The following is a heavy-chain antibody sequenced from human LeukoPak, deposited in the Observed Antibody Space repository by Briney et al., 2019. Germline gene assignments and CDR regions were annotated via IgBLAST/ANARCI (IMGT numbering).Heavy chain of an antibody. CDR2: IYYSGST. CDR3: TRGSIAYYYMDV. Sequence: GSLRLSCTASGFTFGDYAMSWIRQPPGKGLEWIGNIYYSGSTNYNPSLKSRVTISVDTSKNQFSLKLSSVTAADTAVYYCTRGSIAYYYMDVWGKGTTVTISS. D-gene: IGHD3-22*01. CDR1: GFTFGDYA. V-gene: IGHV4-59*01. J-gene: IGHJ6*03.